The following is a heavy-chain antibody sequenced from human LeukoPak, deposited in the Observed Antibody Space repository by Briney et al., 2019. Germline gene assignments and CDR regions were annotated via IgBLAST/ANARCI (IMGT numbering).Heavy chain of an antibody. V-gene: IGHV3-33*01. Sequence: GRSLGLSCAASGFTFSSYGMHWVRQAPGKGLEWVAVIWYDGSKKFYADSVKGRFTISRDNSRNTPYLQMNSLRAEDTAVYYCARDSLGGDYWGQGTLVTVSS. J-gene: IGHJ4*02. D-gene: IGHD3-16*01. CDR3: ARDSLGGDY. CDR1: GFTFSSYG. CDR2: IWYDGSKK.